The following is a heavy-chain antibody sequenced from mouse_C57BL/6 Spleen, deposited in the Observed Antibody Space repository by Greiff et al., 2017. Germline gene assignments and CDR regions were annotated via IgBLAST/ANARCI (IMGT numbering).Heavy chain of an antibody. CDR3: AREDYYGSSWYFDV. Sequence: QVQLQQPGAELVKPGASVKMSCKASGYTFTSYWITWVKQRPGQGLEWIGDIYPGSGSTNYNEKFKSKATLTVDTSSSTAYMRLSSLTSEDSAVYYCAREDYYGSSWYFDVWGTGTTVTVSS. CDR1: GYTFTSYW. D-gene: IGHD1-1*01. CDR2: IYPGSGST. J-gene: IGHJ1*03. V-gene: IGHV1-55*01.